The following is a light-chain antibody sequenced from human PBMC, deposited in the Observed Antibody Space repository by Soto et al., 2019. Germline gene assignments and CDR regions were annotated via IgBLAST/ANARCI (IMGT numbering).Light chain of an antibody. V-gene: IGKV3-15*01. CDR3: QQYNAWPIT. CDR1: QSVGSA. Sequence: DIVLTQSPASLSVSPGQTATLSCRASQSVGSAFGWYQQIPGQAPRLLIYGVSTRAAGIPARFRGSGSGADLTTTITSLQSEDGEIYEGQQYNAWPITFGQGTRLEIK. J-gene: IGKJ5*01. CDR2: GVS.